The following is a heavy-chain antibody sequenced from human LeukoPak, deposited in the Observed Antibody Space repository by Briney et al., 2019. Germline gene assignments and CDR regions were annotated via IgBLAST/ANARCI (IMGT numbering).Heavy chain of an antibody. CDR1: GFTFSSYA. CDR2: ISGSGGST. D-gene: IGHD6-13*01. J-gene: IGHJ6*03. CDR3: AKSWASSYHYYYMDV. Sequence: GGSLRLSCAASGFTFSSYAMSWVRQAPGKGLEWVSAISGSGGSTYYADSVKGRFTISRDNSKNTLYLQMNSLRAEDTAVYYCAKSWASSYHYYYMDVWGKGTTVTVSS. V-gene: IGHV3-23*01.